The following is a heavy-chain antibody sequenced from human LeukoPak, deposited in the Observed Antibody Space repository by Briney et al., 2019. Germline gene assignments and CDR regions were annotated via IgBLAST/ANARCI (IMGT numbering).Heavy chain of an antibody. Sequence: GGSLRLSCAASGFTFSSYEMNWVRQAPGKGLEWVSYISSSGSTIYYADSVKGRFTISRDNAKNSLYLQMNSLRAEATAVYYCARVTGSGSTTPNWFDPWGQGTLVTVSS. CDR3: ARVTGSGSTTPNWFDP. CDR2: ISSSGSTI. J-gene: IGHJ5*02. CDR1: GFTFSSYE. V-gene: IGHV3-48*03. D-gene: IGHD3-10*01.